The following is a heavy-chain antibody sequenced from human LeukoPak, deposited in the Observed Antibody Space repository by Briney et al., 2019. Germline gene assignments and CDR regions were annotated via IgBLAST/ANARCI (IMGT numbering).Heavy chain of an antibody. CDR2: IVVGSGNT. CDR1: GFTFTSSA. CDR3: AADPYCSSTSCYEGFYYYYGMDV. D-gene: IGHD2-2*01. J-gene: IGHJ6*02. V-gene: IGHV1-58*02. Sequence: SVKVSCKASGFTFTSSAMQWVRQARGQRLEWIGWIVVGSGNTNYAQKFQERVTITRDMSTSTAYIELSSLRSEDTAVYYCAADPYCSSTSCYEGFYYYYGMDVWGQGTTATVSS.